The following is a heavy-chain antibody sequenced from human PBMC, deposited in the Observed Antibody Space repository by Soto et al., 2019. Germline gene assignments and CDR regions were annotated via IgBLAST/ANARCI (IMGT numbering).Heavy chain of an antibody. V-gene: IGHV1-69*02. J-gene: IGHJ4*02. CDR3: AASYGSGYRAVDY. Sequence: QVQLVQSGAEVKKPGSSVKVSCKASGDTFSFYTINWVRQAPGLGLEWVGRINPIVSMSNYAQKFQDRVTMTADKSTSTAYMELRSLRSEDTAMYYCAASYGSGYRAVDYWGQGALVTVSS. CDR2: INPIVSMS. D-gene: IGHD3-10*01. CDR1: GDTFSFYT.